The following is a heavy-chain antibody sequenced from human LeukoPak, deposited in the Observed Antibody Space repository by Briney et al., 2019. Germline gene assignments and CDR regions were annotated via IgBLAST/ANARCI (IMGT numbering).Heavy chain of an antibody. CDR3: ARDEYCSGGSCRPNDY. CDR1: GFTVSSNY. CDR2: IYSGGST. Sequence: PGGSLRLSSAASGFTVSSNYMSWVRQAPGKGLEWVSVIYSGGSTYYADSVKGRFTISRDNSKNTLYLQMNSLRAEDTAVYYCARDEYCSGGSCRPNDYWGQGTLVTVSS. D-gene: IGHD2-15*01. V-gene: IGHV3-66*01. J-gene: IGHJ4*02.